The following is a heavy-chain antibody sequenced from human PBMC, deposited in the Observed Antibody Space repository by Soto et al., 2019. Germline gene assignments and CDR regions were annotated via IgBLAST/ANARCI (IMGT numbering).Heavy chain of an antibody. D-gene: IGHD6-6*01. V-gene: IGHV3-30*18. Sequence: QVQLVESGGGVVQPGRSLRLSCAASGFTFSSYGMHWVRQAPGKGLEWVAVISYDGSNKYYADSVKGRFTISRDNSKNTLYLQMNSLRAEDTAVYYCAKEVLKGSSSPVFYWGQGTLVTVSS. CDR2: ISYDGSNK. CDR3: AKEVLKGSSSPVFY. CDR1: GFTFSSYG. J-gene: IGHJ4*02.